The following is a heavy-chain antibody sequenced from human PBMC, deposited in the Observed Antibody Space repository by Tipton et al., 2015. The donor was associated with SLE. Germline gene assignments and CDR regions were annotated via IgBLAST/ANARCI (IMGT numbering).Heavy chain of an antibody. J-gene: IGHJ4*02. CDR2: IYSGGSST. CDR3: AKGAYYDSSDY. V-gene: IGHV3-23*03. Sequence: SLRLSCAASGFTFSSYAMSWVRQAPGKGLEWVSVIYSGGSSTYYADSVKGRFTISRDNSKNTLYLQMNSLRAEDTAVYYCAKGAYYDSSDYWGQGTLVTVSS. D-gene: IGHD3-22*01. CDR1: GFTFSSYA.